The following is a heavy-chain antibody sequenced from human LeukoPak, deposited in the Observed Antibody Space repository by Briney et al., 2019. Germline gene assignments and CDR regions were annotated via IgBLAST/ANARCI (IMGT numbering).Heavy chain of an antibody. CDR1: GFIFSDYD. J-gene: IGHJ4*02. CDR2: ISSSGTI. Sequence: PGGSLRLSCAGSGFIFSDYDMNWVRQAPGKGLEWVSHISSSGTICYADSVKGRFTISRDNAKNSMYLQMNSLRDEDTAVYYCARRFGYWGQGTLVTVSS. V-gene: IGHV3-69-1*01. CDR3: ARRFGY.